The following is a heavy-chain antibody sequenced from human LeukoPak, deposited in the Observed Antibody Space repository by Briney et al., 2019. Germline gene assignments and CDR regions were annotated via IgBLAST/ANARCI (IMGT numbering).Heavy chain of an antibody. V-gene: IGHV3-49*05. Sequence: KPGGSLRLSCTASGFTFGDYAMSWFRQAPGKGLEWVGFIRSKAYGGTTEYAAYVKGRFTISRDDSKSIAYLQMNSLKTEDTAVYYCTREAYVSVIDYWGQGTLVTVSS. D-gene: IGHD3-16*01. CDR3: TREAYVSVIDY. J-gene: IGHJ4*02. CDR1: GFTFGDYA. CDR2: IRSKAYGGTT.